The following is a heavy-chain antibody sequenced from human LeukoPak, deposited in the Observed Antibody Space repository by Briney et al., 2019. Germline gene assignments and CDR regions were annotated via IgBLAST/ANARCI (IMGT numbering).Heavy chain of an antibody. CDR1: GYSFSTYW. D-gene: IGHD3-22*01. Sequence: GQSLPCSCKGSGYSFSTYWIGWVRQMPGKGLEWMGIIYPGDSDTRHSPSFQRQVTISADKSISTAYLQWSSLKASDTAMYYCARHYYDSSGLPSVFDYWGQGTLVSV. CDR2: IYPGDSDT. J-gene: IGHJ4*02. V-gene: IGHV5-51*01. CDR3: ARHYYDSSGLPSVFDY.